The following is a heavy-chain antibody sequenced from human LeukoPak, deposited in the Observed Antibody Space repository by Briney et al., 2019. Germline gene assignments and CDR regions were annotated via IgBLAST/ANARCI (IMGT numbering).Heavy chain of an antibody. CDR1: GFTVSSFE. J-gene: IGHJ4*02. CDR3: VTNFDPDVD. D-gene: IGHD3-9*01. CDR2: ISSSGSTI. Sequence: GGSLRLSCEASGFTVSSFEINWVRQAPGKGLEWVSYISSSGSTIYYADSVKGRFTISRDNAKNSLYLQMNSLRAEDTAVYYCVTNFDPDVDWGQGTLVTVSS. V-gene: IGHV3-48*03.